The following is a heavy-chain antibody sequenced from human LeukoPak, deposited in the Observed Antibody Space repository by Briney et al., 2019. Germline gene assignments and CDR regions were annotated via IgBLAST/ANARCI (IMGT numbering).Heavy chain of an antibody. CDR2: INPSGGST. J-gene: IGHJ2*01. Sequence: ASVKVSCKASGYTFTSYYMHWVRQAPGQGLEWKGIINPSGGSTSYAQKFQGRVTMTRDTSTSTVYMELSSLRSEDTAVYHCARDSVEYQLHTNLWYFDLWGRGTLVTVSS. D-gene: IGHD2-2*01. V-gene: IGHV1-46*01. CDR3: ARDSVEYQLHTNLWYFDL. CDR1: GYTFTSYY.